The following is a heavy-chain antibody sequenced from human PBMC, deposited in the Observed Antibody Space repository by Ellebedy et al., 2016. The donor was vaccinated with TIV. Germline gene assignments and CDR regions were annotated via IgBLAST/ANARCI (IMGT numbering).Heavy chain of an antibody. V-gene: IGHV1-18*04. CDR3: ARRSSYWSALDF. D-gene: IGHD6-19*01. J-gene: IGHJ4*02. CDR2: ISGHDGDT. CDR1: GYTFTSYG. Sequence: AASVKVSCKASGYTFTSYGISWVRQAPGQGLEWMGWISGHDGDTNYAQKLQGRVTMTTDTSTSTAYMELRSLRSDDTAVYYCARRSSYWSALDFWGQGTLATVSS.